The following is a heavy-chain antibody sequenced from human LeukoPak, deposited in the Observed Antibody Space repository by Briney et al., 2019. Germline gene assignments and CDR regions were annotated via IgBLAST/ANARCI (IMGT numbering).Heavy chain of an antibody. Sequence: SETLSLTCTVSGGSISSYYWSWIRQPPGKGLEWIGYIYYSGSTNYNPSLKSRVTISVDTPKNQFSLKLSSVTAADTAVYYCARLGYYYDINWFDPWGQGTLVTVSS. CDR3: ARLGYYYDINWFDP. V-gene: IGHV4-59*08. D-gene: IGHD3-22*01. J-gene: IGHJ5*02. CDR2: IYYSGST. CDR1: GGSISSYY.